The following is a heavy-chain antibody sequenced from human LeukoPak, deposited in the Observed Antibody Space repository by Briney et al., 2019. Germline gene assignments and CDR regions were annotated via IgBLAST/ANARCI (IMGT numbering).Heavy chain of an antibody. V-gene: IGHV4-39*01. J-gene: IGHJ4*02. CDR3: ARHAGGIAAAGTRPFDY. Sequence: SGRLSVKFTVAAASFNNSTYYWGWIRQPPGKGLEWIGSIYYSGSTYYNPSLKSRVTMSVDTSKNQFSLKLSSVTAADTAVYYCARHAGGIAAAGTRPFDYWGQGTLVTVSS. CDR2: IYYSGST. CDR1: AASFNNSTYY. D-gene: IGHD6-13*01.